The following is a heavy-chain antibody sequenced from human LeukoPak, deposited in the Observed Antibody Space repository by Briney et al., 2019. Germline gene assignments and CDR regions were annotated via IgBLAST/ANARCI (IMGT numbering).Heavy chain of an antibody. D-gene: IGHD3-10*01. CDR3: ARDGTTMVRGVIDY. Sequence: SETLSLTCTVSGGSISSSSYYWGWIRQPPGKGLEWIGSIYYSGSTYYNPSLKSRVTISVDTSKNQFSLKLSSVTAADTAVYYCARDGTTMVRGVIDYWGQGTLVTVSS. J-gene: IGHJ4*02. V-gene: IGHV4-39*07. CDR2: IYYSGST. CDR1: GGSISSSSYY.